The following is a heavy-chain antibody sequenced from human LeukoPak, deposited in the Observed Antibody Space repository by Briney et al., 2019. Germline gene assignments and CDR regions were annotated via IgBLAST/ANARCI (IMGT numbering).Heavy chain of an antibody. Sequence: GGSLRLSCAASGFTFSSYSMNWVRQAPGKGLEWVSSISSSSSYIYYADSVKGRFTISRDNAKNSLYLQMSSLRAEDTAVYYCASSSSPFDYWGQGSLVTVSS. CDR2: ISSSSSYI. J-gene: IGHJ4*02. V-gene: IGHV3-21*01. CDR1: GFTFSSYS. CDR3: ASSSSPFDY. D-gene: IGHD2-2*01.